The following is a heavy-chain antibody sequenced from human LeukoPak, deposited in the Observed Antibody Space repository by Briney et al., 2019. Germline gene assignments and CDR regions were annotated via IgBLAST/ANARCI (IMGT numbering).Heavy chain of an antibody. V-gene: IGHV1-18*01. D-gene: IGHD6-13*01. J-gene: IGHJ4*02. CDR3: ARWAPYSSSWENHDY. Sequence: GASVKVSCKASGYTFTSYGISWVRQAPGQGLEWMGWISAYNGNTNYAQKLQGRVTMTTDTSTSTAYMELRSLRSDDTAVYYCARWAPYSSSWENHDYWGQGTLVTVSS. CDR1: GYTFTSYG. CDR2: ISAYNGNT.